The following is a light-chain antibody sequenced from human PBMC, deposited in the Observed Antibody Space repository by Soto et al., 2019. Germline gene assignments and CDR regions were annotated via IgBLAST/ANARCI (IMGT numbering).Light chain of an antibody. J-gene: IGLJ3*02. CDR3: CSFAGSYTFWV. CDR2: DVS. V-gene: IGLV2-11*01. Sequence: QSALTQPRSVSGSPGQSVTISCTGTSSDVGDYNYVSWYQQYPGKAPKLVIYDVSKRPSGVPDRFSGSKSGNTASLTISGLQAEDEGDYYCCSFAGSYTFWVFGGGTKLTVL. CDR1: SSDVGDYNY.